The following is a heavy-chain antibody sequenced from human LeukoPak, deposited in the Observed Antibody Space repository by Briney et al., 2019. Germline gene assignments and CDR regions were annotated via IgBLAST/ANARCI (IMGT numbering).Heavy chain of an antibody. J-gene: IGHJ4*02. CDR3: AKDGRDQVAGTGHFDY. Sequence: PGGSLRLSCAASGFTFDDYAMHWVRQAPGKGLEWVSGISWNSGSIGYADSVKGRFTISRNNAKNSLYLQMNSLRAEDTALYYCAKDGRDQVAGTGHFDYWGQGTLVTVSS. V-gene: IGHV3-9*01. CDR1: GFTFDDYA. D-gene: IGHD6-19*01. CDR2: ISWNSGSI.